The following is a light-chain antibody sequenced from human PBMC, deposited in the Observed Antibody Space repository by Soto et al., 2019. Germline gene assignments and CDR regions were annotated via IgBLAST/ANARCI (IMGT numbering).Light chain of an antibody. J-gene: IGLJ1*01. CDR2: GNS. V-gene: IGLV1-40*01. Sequence: QSVRTQPPSVSGAPGQRVTISCIGSSSNIGAGYDVHWYQQLPGTAPKLVIFGNSNRPSGVPDRFAGSRSGTSASLAIIGLQAEDEADYYCQSYDSSLSGRYVFGTGTKVTVL. CDR1: SSNIGAGYD. CDR3: QSYDSSLSGRYV.